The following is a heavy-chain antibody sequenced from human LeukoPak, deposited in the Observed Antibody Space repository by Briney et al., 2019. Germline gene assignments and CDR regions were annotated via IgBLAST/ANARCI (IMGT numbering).Heavy chain of an antibody. V-gene: IGHV4-30-2*01. CDR3: ARTSYYDSSGYYFDY. CDR1: GGSISSGGYS. J-gene: IGHJ4*02. Sequence: SETLSLTCAVSGGSISSGGYSWSWIRQPPGKGLEWIGYIYHSGSTYYNPSLKSRVTISVDRSKNQFSLKLSSVTAAATAVYYCARTSYYDSSGYYFDYWGQGTLVTVSS. CDR2: IYHSGST. D-gene: IGHD3-22*01.